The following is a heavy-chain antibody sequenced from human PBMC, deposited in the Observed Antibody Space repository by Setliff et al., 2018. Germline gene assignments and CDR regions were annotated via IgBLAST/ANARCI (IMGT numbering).Heavy chain of an antibody. D-gene: IGHD6-6*01. CDR2: INHRGFT. CDR3: ARGRIAERPEAIDH. V-gene: IGHV4-34*01. J-gene: IGHJ4*02. Sequence: KPSETLSLTCAVYGESFDNHYWTWIRQPPGERLEWIGEINHRGFTDYKPSLKSRLTMSVDTSRNQFSLNLGSVTAADTGVYYCARGRIAERPEAIDHWGQGTPVTVSS. CDR1: GESFDNHY.